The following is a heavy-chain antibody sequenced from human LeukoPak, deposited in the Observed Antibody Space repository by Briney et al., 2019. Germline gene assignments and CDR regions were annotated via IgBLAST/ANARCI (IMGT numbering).Heavy chain of an antibody. V-gene: IGHV3-15*01. CDR3: STDTPPGYNYDSSGFYRY. Sequence: GGSLRLSCAASGFTFSNAWMSWVRQAPGKGLEWVGRIKSRTDGGTTDYAAPVKGRFTISRDDSKNTLFLQMNSLKTEDTAVYYCSTDTPPGYNYDSSGFYRYWGQGTLVTVSS. D-gene: IGHD3-22*01. CDR2: IKSRTDGGTT. CDR1: GFTFSNAW. J-gene: IGHJ4*02.